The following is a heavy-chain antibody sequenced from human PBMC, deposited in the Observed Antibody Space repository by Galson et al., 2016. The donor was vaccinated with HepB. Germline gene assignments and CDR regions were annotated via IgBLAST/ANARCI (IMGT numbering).Heavy chain of an antibody. CDR3: ARRAIFGSEDWFDP. V-gene: IGHV5-10-1*01. J-gene: IGHJ5*02. Sequence: QSGAEVKKPGESLRISCQGSGYDFSNFWISWVRQTPGKGLEWMVRMDPSDSYASFNPSFEGHVSISADKSINTAYLHLTTLKPTDTAIYYCARRAIFGSEDWFDPWGQGTLVIVSS. CDR2: MDPSDSYA. CDR1: GYDFSNFW. D-gene: IGHD3-3*01.